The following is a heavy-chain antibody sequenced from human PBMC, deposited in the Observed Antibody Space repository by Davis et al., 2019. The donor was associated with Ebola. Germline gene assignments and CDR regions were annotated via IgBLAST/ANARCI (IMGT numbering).Heavy chain of an antibody. CDR1: GGSFSGYY. V-gene: IGHV4-34*01. D-gene: IGHD2-2*02. J-gene: IGHJ5*02. Sequence: SETLSLTCAVYGGSFSGYYWSWIRQPPGKGLEWIGEINHSGSTNYNPSLKSRVTISVDTSKNQFSLKLSSVTAADTAVYYCAKWPALGYCSSTSCYRWFDPWGRGTLVTVSS. CDR2: INHSGST. CDR3: AKWPALGYCSSTSCYRWFDP.